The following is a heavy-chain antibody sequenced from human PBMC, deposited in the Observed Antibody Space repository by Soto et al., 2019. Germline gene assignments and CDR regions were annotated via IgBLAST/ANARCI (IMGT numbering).Heavy chain of an antibody. J-gene: IGHJ4*02. Sequence: EVQLVESGGGLVQPGRSLRLSCVASGFTFDDYAMHWVRQAPGKGLEWVSGVSWSSRSIGYADSVKGRFTISRDNAQNSLYLHMNSLRAEDTAFYYCATEGGYWGQGTLVTVSS. CDR2: VSWSSRSI. D-gene: IGHD2-15*01. CDR3: ATEGGY. V-gene: IGHV3-9*01. CDR1: GFTFDDYA.